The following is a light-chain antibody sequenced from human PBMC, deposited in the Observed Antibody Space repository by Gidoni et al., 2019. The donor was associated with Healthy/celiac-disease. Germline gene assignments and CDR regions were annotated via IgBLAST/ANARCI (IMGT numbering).Light chain of an antibody. J-gene: IGKJ1*01. CDR1: QSISSW. CDR2: DAS. CDR3: QQYNSYWT. V-gene: IGKV1-5*01. Sequence: DIQMTQSPSTLSSSVADRVTITCRASQSISSWLAWYQQKPGKAPKLLIYDASSLESGVPSRFSGRGSGTEFTLTISSLQPDDFATYYCQQYNSYWTFGQGTKVEIK.